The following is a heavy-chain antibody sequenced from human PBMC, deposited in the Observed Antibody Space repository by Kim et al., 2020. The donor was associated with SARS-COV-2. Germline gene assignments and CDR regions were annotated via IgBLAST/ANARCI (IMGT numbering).Heavy chain of an antibody. CDR1: GASISRPGYY. CDR2: IDSSGMT. Sequence: SETLSLTCSVSGASISRPGYYWTWIRQHPGKGLEWIGYIDSSGMTNYNPSLKSRLAFSRDTSKNQFSLSLSSVTAADTAVYYCARETFYSGSEDWGQGT. V-gene: IGHV4-31*03. D-gene: IGHD3-10*01. CDR3: ARETFYSGSED. J-gene: IGHJ4*02.